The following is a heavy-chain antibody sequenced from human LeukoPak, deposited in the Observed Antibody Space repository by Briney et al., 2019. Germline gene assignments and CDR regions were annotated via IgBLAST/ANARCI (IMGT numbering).Heavy chain of an antibody. V-gene: IGHV5-10-1*01. CDR3: ATIGYCSGGSCYPAPPHFDY. Sequence: GESLRISCKGSGYSFTSYWISCVRQMPGKGLEWMGRIDPSDSYTNYSPSFQGHVTISADKSISTAYLQWSSLKASDTAMYYCATIGYCSGGSCYPAPPHFDYWGQGTLVTVSS. J-gene: IGHJ4*02. CDR1: GYSFTSYW. CDR2: IDPSDSYT. D-gene: IGHD2-15*01.